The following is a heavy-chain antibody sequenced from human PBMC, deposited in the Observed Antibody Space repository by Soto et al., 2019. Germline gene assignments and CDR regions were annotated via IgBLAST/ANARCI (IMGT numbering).Heavy chain of an antibody. Sequence: QVQLQESGPGLVKPSETLSLTCTISGGSISNSFWVWIRQSPGRGLEWIGNILYSGTTNSNPSLKSRVIISLVTSQNQFSLDLTSMSAADTGVYFCARAIGLNYGRGTLDVWGQGTTVTVSS. V-gene: IGHV4-59*01. CDR2: ILYSGTT. CDR3: ARAIGLNYGRGTLDV. J-gene: IGHJ6*02. D-gene: IGHD3-10*02. CDR1: GGSISNSF.